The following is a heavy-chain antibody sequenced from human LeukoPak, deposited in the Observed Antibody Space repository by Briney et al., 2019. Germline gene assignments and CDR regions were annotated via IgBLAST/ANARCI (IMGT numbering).Heavy chain of an antibody. Sequence: PGGSLRLSCAASGFTFSSYVMHWVRQAPGKGLEWVANIKQDGSEKYYVDSVKGRFTISRDNAENSLYLQMNSLRVEDTALYYCVRRISGSYYSDWGQGTLVTVSS. CDR2: IKQDGSEK. CDR3: VRRISGSYYSD. J-gene: IGHJ4*02. CDR1: GFTFSSYV. D-gene: IGHD1-26*01. V-gene: IGHV3-7*04.